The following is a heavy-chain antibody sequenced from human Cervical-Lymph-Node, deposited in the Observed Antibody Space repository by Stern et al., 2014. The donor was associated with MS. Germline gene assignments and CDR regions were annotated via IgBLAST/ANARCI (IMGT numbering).Heavy chain of an antibody. CDR1: GFTFSSYG. CDR2: ISYDGSNK. Sequence: QVQLVQSGGGVVQPGRSLRLSCAASGFTFSSYGMHWVRQAPGKGLEWVAVISYDGSNKYYADSVKGRFTISRDNSKNTLYLQMNSLRAEDTAVYYCAKDPTYSSGAFDYWGQGTLVTVSS. D-gene: IGHD6-19*01. J-gene: IGHJ4*02. CDR3: AKDPTYSSGAFDY. V-gene: IGHV3-30*18.